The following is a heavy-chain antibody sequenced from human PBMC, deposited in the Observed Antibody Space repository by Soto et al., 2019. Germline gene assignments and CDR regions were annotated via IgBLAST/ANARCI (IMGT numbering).Heavy chain of an antibody. V-gene: IGHV4-28*01. CDR1: GTSISGDYW. D-gene: IGHD2-8*02. CDR3: TRKTGGYYSFEY. Sequence: QVQLQESGPGLVKPSDTLSLTCAVSGTSISGDYWWGWIRQTPGKGLEWIGYISSGGATHYNPSLGSRLTMSVDTSRSQFSLKLSSVTAVDAALYYCTRKTGGYYSFEYWGRGTLVTVSS. CDR2: ISSGGAT. J-gene: IGHJ4*02.